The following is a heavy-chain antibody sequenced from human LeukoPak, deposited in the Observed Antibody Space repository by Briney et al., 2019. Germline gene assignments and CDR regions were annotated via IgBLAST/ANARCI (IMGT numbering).Heavy chain of an antibody. V-gene: IGHV1-46*01. J-gene: IGHJ3*01. CDR1: ENTFTNYY. Sequence: GVSVKVSCKASENTFTNYYMHWVRQAPGQGLEWLGLINPNGDRTDYAQNFQGRVTMTRDTSTTTVYLELSSLRSEDTAVYYCARDMSTRVTPISYAFDVWGQGTMVTVSS. CDR3: ARDMSTRVTPISYAFDV. D-gene: IGHD4-23*01. CDR2: INPNGDRT.